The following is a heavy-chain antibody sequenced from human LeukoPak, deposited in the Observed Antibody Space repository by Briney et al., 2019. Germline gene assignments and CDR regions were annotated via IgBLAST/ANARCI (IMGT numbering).Heavy chain of an antibody. V-gene: IGHV4-59*01. J-gene: IGHJ6*03. CDR3: AREGWNYYGSGRYGAYYYYLDV. CDR1: GGSMSTYY. D-gene: IGHD3-10*01. Sequence: SETLSLTCTVSGGSMSTYYWTWIRQSPGKGLEWIGYIYFTGSTTYNPSLKSRVTFSVDRSTNQFSLKLTSVTAADTAVYYCAREGWNYYGSGRYGAYYYYLDVWGKGTTVTVSS. CDR2: IYFTGST.